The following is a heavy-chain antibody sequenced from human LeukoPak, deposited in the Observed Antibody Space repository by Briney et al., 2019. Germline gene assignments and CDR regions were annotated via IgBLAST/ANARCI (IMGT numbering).Heavy chain of an antibody. CDR3: TTDYGSSISSYYYYGMDV. CDR2: IKSKAYGGTI. V-gene: IGHV3-15*07. J-gene: IGHJ6*02. Sequence: GSLRLSCAASGFTFSNAWMKWVRQAPGKGLEWVGRIKSKAYGGTIDYAAPVKGRYTISRDDSKNTLYLQMNSLKTEDTAVYYCTTDYGSSISSYYYYGMDVWGQGTTVTVSS. CDR1: GFTFSNAW. D-gene: IGHD2-21*01.